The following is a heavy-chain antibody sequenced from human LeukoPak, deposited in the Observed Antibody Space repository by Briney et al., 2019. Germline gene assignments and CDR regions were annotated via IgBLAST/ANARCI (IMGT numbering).Heavy chain of an antibody. CDR2: IHYSGST. J-gene: IGHJ4*02. CDR3: ASATYYDSGRIDY. CDR1: GGSISSSSYY. D-gene: IGHD3-16*01. V-gene: IGHV4-39*07. Sequence: PSETLSLTCTVSGGSISSSSYYWGWIRQPPGKGLEWIGSIHYSGSTNYNPSLKSRVTISVDTSKNQFSLKLSSVTAADTAVYYCASATYYDSGRIDYWGQGTLVTVSS.